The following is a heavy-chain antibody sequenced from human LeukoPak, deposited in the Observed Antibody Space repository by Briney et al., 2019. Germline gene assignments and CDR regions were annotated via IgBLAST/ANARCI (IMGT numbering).Heavy chain of an antibody. Sequence: GGSLRLSCAASGFTFSSYGMHWVRQAPGKGLEWVAVISYDGSNKYYADSVKGRFTISRDNSKNTLYLQMNRLRAEDTAVYYCAKGGNGQWLLDYWGQGTLVTVSS. CDR2: ISYDGSNK. CDR3: AKGGNGQWLLDY. V-gene: IGHV3-30*18. CDR1: GFTFSSYG. J-gene: IGHJ4*02. D-gene: IGHD5-12*01.